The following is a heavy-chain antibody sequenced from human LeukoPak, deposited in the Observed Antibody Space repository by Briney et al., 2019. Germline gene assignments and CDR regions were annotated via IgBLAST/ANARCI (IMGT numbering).Heavy chain of an antibody. D-gene: IGHD5-12*01. CDR3: AKDTGYSAYKRFDF. Sequence: GGSLRLSCAASGFTFNNYAMNWVRQAPGKGLEWVSGISGSGGSTYYADSVKGRFTISRDNSKNTVDLQMNSLRAEDTAVYYCAKDTGYSAYKRFDFWGQGTLVTVSS. V-gene: IGHV3-23*01. CDR2: ISGSGGST. CDR1: GFTFNNYA. J-gene: IGHJ4*02.